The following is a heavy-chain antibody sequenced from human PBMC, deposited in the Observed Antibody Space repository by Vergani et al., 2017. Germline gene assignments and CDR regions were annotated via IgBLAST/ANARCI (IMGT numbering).Heavy chain of an antibody. J-gene: IGHJ4*02. Sequence: VQLVESGGGVVQPGRSLRLSCAASGFSFSSSAMHWVRQAPGKGLEWVAVIWNDGSNKYYADSVQGRFTISRDNSKNTLYLRMNSLRAEDTAVYYCARGGWELLELAYWGQGTLVTVSS. D-gene: IGHD1-26*01. CDR3: ARGGWELLELAY. CDR2: IWNDGSNK. CDR1: GFSFSSSA. V-gene: IGHV3-33*01.